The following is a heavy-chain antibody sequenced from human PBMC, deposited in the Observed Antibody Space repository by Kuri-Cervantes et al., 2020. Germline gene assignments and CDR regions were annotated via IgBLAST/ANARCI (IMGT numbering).Heavy chain of an antibody. CDR1: GYTFTSYG. J-gene: IGHJ4*02. CDR2: ISAYNGNT. V-gene: IGHV1-18*01. CDR3: AGGPWDPSYDGTEYYLRYFVY. Sequence: ASVKVSCKASGYTFTSYGISWVRQAPGQGLEWMGWISAYNGNTNYAQKLQGRVTMTTDTSTSTAYMELRSLRSDDTAVYFCAGGPWDPSYDGTEYYLRYFVYWGQGTLVTVSS. D-gene: IGHD3-22*01.